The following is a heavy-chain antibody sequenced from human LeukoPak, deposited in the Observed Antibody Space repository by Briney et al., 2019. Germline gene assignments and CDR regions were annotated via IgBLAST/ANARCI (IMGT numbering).Heavy chain of an antibody. Sequence: SETLSLTCTVSGGSISSYYWSWIRQPAGKGLEWIGRIYTSGSTNYNPSLKSRVTMSVDTSKNQFSLKLSSVTAADTAVYYCARAYYDFWSGPSVSFFDIWGQGTMVTVSS. D-gene: IGHD3-3*01. CDR3: ARAYYDFWSGPSVSFFDI. J-gene: IGHJ3*02. CDR2: IYTSGST. V-gene: IGHV4-4*07. CDR1: GGSISSYY.